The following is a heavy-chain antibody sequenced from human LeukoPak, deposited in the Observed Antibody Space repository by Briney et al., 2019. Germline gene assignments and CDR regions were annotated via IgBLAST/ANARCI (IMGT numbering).Heavy chain of an antibody. CDR3: ARVRGHPSYSGSYSGLDY. V-gene: IGHV1-18*01. CDR2: ISAYNGNT. CDR1: GYTFTSYG. Sequence: ASVKVSCKASGYTFTSYGISWVRQAPGQGLEWMGWISAYNGNTNYAQKLQGRVTMTTDTSTSTAYMELRSLRSDDTAVYYCARVRGHPSYSGSYSGLDYWGQGTLVTVSS. J-gene: IGHJ4*02. D-gene: IGHD1-26*01.